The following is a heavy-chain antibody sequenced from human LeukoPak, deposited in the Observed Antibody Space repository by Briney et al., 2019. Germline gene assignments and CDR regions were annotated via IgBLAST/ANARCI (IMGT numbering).Heavy chain of an antibody. J-gene: IGHJ4*02. CDR2: ISSSSSII. CDR3: ARDYKYAFDN. Sequence: GGSLRLSCAASGFTFNTYAMNWIRQAPGKGLEWVSFISSSSSIIHYADSVKGRFTISRDNAKNSLYLQMNSLRVEDTAVYYCARDYKYAFDNWGQGTLVTVSS. CDR1: GFTFNTYA. D-gene: IGHD5-24*01. V-gene: IGHV3-48*04.